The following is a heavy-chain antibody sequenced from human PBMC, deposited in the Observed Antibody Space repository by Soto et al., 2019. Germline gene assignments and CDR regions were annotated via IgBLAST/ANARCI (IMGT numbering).Heavy chain of an antibody. CDR3: ARTALMTNHYYFDY. J-gene: IGHJ4*02. CDR1: GGSISSSSYY. CDR2: IYYSGST. D-gene: IGHD4-17*01. Sequence: SETLSLTCTVSGGSISSSSYYWGWIRQPPGKGLEWIGSIYYSGSTYYNPSLKSRVTISVDTSKNQFSLKLSSVTAADTAVYYCARTALMTNHYYFDYWGQGTLVTVSS. V-gene: IGHV4-39*01.